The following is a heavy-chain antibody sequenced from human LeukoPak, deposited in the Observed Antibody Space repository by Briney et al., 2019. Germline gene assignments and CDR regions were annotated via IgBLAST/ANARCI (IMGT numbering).Heavy chain of an antibody. J-gene: IGHJ6*02. D-gene: IGHD6-19*01. CDR3: VRGSNDWSGMDV. V-gene: IGHV3-74*01. Sequence: PGGSLRLSCEVSGFTFSRYYMYWVRQVPGKGLVWVSRLNGYGDYTDYEDSVKGRLPISRDNAKNKLLLQRNSLRAEDTAVYYCVRGSNDWSGMDVWGQGTTVTVSS. CDR2: LNGYGDYT. CDR1: GFTFSRYY.